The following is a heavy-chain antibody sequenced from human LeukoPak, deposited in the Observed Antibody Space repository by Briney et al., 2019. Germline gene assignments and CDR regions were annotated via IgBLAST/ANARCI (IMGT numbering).Heavy chain of an antibody. D-gene: IGHD6-19*01. CDR1: EFTFSSYS. J-gene: IGHJ4*02. V-gene: IGHV3-48*01. Sequence: GGSLRLSCAASEFTFSSYSMNWVRQAPGKGLEWVSYITNSGNSKSYADSVKGRFTISRDNTKNSLYLQMSSLRAEDTAVYYCVRRSSGWSFDCWGQGTLVTVSS. CDR3: VRRSSGWSFDC. CDR2: ITNSGNSK.